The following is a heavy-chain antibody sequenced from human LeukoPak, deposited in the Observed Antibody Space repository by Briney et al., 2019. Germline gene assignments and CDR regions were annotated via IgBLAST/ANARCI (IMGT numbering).Heavy chain of an antibody. J-gene: IGHJ4*02. V-gene: IGHV3-23*01. CDR1: GFTFSSYA. CDR2: ISGSGGTT. CDR3: AKSAVAAPGIDYFDY. Sequence: GGSLRLSCAASGFTFSSYAMSWVRQAPGKGLEWISAISGSGGTTYYADSVKGRFTISRDNSKNTLYLQMNSLRAEDTAGYYCAKSAVAAPGIDYFDYWGQGTLVTVSS. D-gene: IGHD6-13*01.